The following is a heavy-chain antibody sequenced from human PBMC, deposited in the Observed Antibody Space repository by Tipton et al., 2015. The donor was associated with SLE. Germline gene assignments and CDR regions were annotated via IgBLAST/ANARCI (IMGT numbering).Heavy chain of an antibody. CDR1: GGSISSGGYY. Sequence: TLSLTCTVSGGSISSGGYYWSWIRQYPGKGLEWIGYISYSGSTNYNSSLKSRLTISVDTSKNQFSLKLTSVTATDTAVYNCARRNYDVLTGYYDAFDIWGQGTMVTVSS. J-gene: IGHJ3*02. D-gene: IGHD3-9*01. V-gene: IGHV4-31*03. CDR3: ARRNYDVLTGYYDAFDI. CDR2: ISYSGST.